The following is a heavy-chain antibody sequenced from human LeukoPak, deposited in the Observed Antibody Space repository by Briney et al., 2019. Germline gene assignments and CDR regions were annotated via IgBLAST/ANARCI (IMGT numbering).Heavy chain of an antibody. D-gene: IGHD6-19*01. V-gene: IGHV4-34*01. CDR2: INHSGST. J-gene: IGHJ4*02. CDR3: ARGRRVTNGVYSSGWYYFDY. Sequence: PSETLSLTCSVYGGSFSGYYWSWIRQPPGKGLEWIGEINHSGSTNYNPSLKSRVTISVDTSKNQFSLKLSSVTAADTAVYYCARGRRVTNGVYSSGWYYFDYWGQGTLVTVSS. CDR1: GGSFSGYY.